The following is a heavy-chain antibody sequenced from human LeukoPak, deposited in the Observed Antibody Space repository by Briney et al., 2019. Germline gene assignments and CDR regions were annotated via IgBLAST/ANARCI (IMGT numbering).Heavy chain of an antibody. CDR2: ISYDGSNK. D-gene: IGHD3-22*01. CDR1: GFTFSSYG. Sequence: GGSLRLSCAASGFTFSSYGMHWVRQAPGKGLEWVAVISYDGSNKYYADSVKGRFTISRDNSKNTLYLQMNSLRAEDTAVYYCAKSEIGNYYYDSGGYYYDDYWGRGTLVTVSS. CDR3: AKSEIGNYYYDSGGYYYDDY. V-gene: IGHV3-30*18. J-gene: IGHJ4*02.